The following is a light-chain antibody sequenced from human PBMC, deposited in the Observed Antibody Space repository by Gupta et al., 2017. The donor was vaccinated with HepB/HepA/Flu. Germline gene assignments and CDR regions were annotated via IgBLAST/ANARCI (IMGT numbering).Light chain of an antibody. CDR3: GTWGSGLSVVV. J-gene: IGLJ2*01. Sequence: HSGLTNLPLLAAAPVHNDTLPCTESSANIENNYVSWYQQLPGTAPKHLIFEDNQRPSGIPDRFSGSTSDPSATLDLTGLQTGDEADYYCGTWGSGLSVVVFGGGTRLTVL. CDR2: EDN. CDR1: SANIENNY. V-gene: IGLV1-51*02.